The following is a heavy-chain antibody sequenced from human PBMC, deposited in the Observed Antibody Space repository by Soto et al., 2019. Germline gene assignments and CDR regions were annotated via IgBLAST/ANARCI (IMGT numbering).Heavy chain of an antibody. Sequence: GPGPSWASETLSLTCTVSGGSITTGGYYWSWIRQLPGKGLEWIGHRYYSESTYYNPSLKSRVSISLDTSKNQFSLKLSFVTAADTAMYYCARTKCRGGSCYSWSLDYWGQGTPVTVS. J-gene: IGHJ4*02. CDR3: ARTKCRGGSCYSWSLDY. D-gene: IGHD2-15*01. CDR1: GGSITTGGYY. V-gene: IGHV4-31*03. CDR2: RYYSEST.